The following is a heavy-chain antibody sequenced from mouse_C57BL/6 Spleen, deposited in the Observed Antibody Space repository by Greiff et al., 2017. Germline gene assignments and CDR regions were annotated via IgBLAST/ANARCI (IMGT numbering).Heavy chain of an antibody. CDR2: IYPGDGDT. J-gene: IGHJ4*01. CDR3: ASNYGAMDY. D-gene: IGHD1-1*01. V-gene: IGHV1-82*01. Sequence: VKLMESGPELVKPGASVKISCKASGYAFSSSWMNWVKQRPGKGLEWIGRIYPGDGDTNYNGKFKGKATLTADKSSSTAYMQLSSLTSEDSAVYFCASNYGAMDYWGQGTSVTVSS. CDR1: GYAFSSSW.